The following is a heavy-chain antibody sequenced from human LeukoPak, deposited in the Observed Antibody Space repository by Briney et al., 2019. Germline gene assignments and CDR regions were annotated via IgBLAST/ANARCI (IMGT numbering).Heavy chain of an antibody. J-gene: IGHJ4*02. CDR1: GFTFSNHA. Sequence: PGGSLRLSCAASGFTFSNHAMMWVRQAPGRGLEWVSAISGGGVSTYYTYSVKGRFTISRDNSKNTLYLQMNSLRAEDTAVYYCALYLRVRGDYWGQGTLVTVSS. D-gene: IGHD3-10*01. CDR3: ALYLRVRGDY. CDR2: ISGGGVST. V-gene: IGHV3-23*01.